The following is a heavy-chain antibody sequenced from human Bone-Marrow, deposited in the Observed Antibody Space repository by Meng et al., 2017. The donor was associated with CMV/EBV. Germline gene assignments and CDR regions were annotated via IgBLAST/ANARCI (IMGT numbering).Heavy chain of an antibody. CDR2: IYPGDSDT. J-gene: IGHJ3*02. Sequence: KDTCKGSGYSFTSYWIGWVGQMPGKGLEWMGIIYPGDSDTRYSPSFQGQVTISADKSISTAYLQWSSLKASDTAMYYCARGDPESFDIWGQGTMVTVSS. CDR3: ARGDPESFDI. D-gene: IGHD1-14*01. V-gene: IGHV5-51*01. CDR1: GYSFTSYW.